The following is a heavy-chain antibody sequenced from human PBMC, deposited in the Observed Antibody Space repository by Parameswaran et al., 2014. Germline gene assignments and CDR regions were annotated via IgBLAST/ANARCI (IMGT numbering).Heavy chain of an antibody. CDR2: MNPNSGNT. CDR3: ARGAAHPTYSSSSWYVHYYYGMDV. J-gene: IGHJ6*02. Sequence: WVRQAPGQGLEWMGWMNPNSGNTGYAQKFQGRVTMTRNTSISTAYMELSSLRSEDTAVYYCARGAAHPTYSSSSWYVHYYYGMDVWGQGTTVTVSS. V-gene: IGHV1-8*01. D-gene: IGHD6-13*01.